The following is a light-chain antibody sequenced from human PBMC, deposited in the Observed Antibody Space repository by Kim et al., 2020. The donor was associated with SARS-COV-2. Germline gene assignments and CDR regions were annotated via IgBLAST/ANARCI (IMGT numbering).Light chain of an antibody. V-gene: IGLV3-19*01. J-gene: IGLJ2*01. Sequence: SSELTQDPAVSVALGQTVRITCQGDSLRMYFANWYRQMPGQAPVLVFYGKEKRPSGIPARFSGSNSGDTATLTITGAQAEDEAEYHCSARDISGYHLVLFGGWTQLTVL. CDR2: GKE. CDR1: SLRMYF. CDR3: SARDISGYHLVL.